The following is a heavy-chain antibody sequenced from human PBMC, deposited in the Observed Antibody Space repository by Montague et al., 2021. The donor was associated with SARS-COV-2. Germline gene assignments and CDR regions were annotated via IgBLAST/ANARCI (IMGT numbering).Heavy chain of an antibody. V-gene: IGHV4-4*02. J-gene: IGHJ4*02. CDR2: IYQGAST. CDR1: GDSIMATDC. CDR3: VRAGGFHNRPPV. D-gene: IGHD4-23*01. Sequence: SETLFLTCAVSGDSIMATDCWSWVRQPPGKGLEWIGEIYQGASTNYNPSLKSRVTMSVDRSKNQVSLELYSVTAADTALYYCVRAGGFHNRPPVWGQGALVIVSS.